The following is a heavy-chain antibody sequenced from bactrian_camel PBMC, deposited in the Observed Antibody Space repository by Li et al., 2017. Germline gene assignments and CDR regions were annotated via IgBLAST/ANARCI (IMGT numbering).Heavy chain of an antibody. CDR2: IDSDGIA. Sequence: HVQLVESGGGSVQAGGSLRLSCGASGSIYGDACVSWLRQAPGKEREGVAAIDSDGIASYADSVKGRFTISRDNAKDTLYLQMNSLKIEDTAVYYCALGSSRQATMTARGKGTQVTVS. V-gene: IGHV3S53*01. J-gene: IGHJ4*01. CDR1: GSIYGDAC. D-gene: IGHD3*01.